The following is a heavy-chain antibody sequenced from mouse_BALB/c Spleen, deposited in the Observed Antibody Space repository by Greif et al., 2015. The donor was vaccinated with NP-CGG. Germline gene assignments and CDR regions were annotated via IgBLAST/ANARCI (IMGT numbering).Heavy chain of an antibody. CDR2: IYPGDGDT. D-gene: IGHD1-1*01. Sequence: VQLQQSGAELVRPGSSVKISCKASGYAFSSYWMNWVKQRPGQGLEWTGQIYPGDGDTNYNGKSKGKATLTADKSSSTAYMQLSSLTSEDSAVYFCAREDCGTRYFDVWGAGTTVTVSS. CDR1: GYAFSSYW. J-gene: IGHJ1*01. CDR3: AREDCGTRYFDV. V-gene: IGHV1-80*01.